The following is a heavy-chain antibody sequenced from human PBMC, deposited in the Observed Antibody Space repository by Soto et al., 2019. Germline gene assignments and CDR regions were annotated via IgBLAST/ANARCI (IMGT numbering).Heavy chain of an antibody. D-gene: IGHD3-3*01. V-gene: IGHV3-23*01. CDR1: GFTFSSYA. CDR3: AKDQYDFWSGYSHFDY. CDR2: ISGSGGST. Sequence: GGSLRLSCAASGFTFSSYAMSWVRQAPGKGLEWVSAISGSGGSTYYADSVKGRFTISRDNSKNTLYLQMNSLRAEDTAVYYCAKDQYDFWSGYSHFDYWGQGTLVTVSS. J-gene: IGHJ4*02.